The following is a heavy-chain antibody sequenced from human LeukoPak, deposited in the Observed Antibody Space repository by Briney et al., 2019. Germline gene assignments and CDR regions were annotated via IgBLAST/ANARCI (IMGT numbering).Heavy chain of an antibody. CDR2: ISSSSNYI. D-gene: IGHD6-6*01. J-gene: IGHJ4*02. V-gene: IGHV3-21*01. Sequence: KPGGSLRLSCAASGFTFSSYSMNWVRQAPGKGLEWVSSISSSSNYIYYADSVKGRLTISRDNAKNSLYLQMNSLRAEDTAVYYCARGGLDLSSSDYWGQGTLVTVSS. CDR1: GFTFSSYS. CDR3: ARGGLDLSSSDY.